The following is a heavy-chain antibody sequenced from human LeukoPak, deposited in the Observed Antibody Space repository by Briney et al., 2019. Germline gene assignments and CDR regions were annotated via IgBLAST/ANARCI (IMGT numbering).Heavy chain of an antibody. D-gene: IGHD2-8*02. CDR3: ATYRQVLLPFES. V-gene: IGHV3-23*01. J-gene: IGHJ4*02. Sequence: GGSLRLSCAASGFTFSTFAMIWVRQPPGKGLEWVSSIFPSGGEIHYADSVRGRFTISRDNSKSTLSLQMNSLRAEDMAIYYCATYRQVLLPFESWGQGTLVTVSS. CDR2: IFPSGGEI. CDR1: GFTFSTFA.